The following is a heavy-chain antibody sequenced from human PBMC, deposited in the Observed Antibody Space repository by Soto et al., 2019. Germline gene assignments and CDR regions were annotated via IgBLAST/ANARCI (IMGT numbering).Heavy chain of an antibody. D-gene: IGHD1-26*01. CDR1: GFTFSSYG. CDR3: AKDRYSGTYPTDFDY. J-gene: IGHJ4*02. CDR2: ISYDGGNE. V-gene: IGHV3-30*18. Sequence: VGSLRLSCAGSGFTFSSYGIHWVRQAPGKGLEWVALISYDGGNEKYTESVKDRFTISRDDSHNVAYLQMSSLRTEDTAMYYCAKDRYSGTYPTDFDYWGQGSLVTVSS.